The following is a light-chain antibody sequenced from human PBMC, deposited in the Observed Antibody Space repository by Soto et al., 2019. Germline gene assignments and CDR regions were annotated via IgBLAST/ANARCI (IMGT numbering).Light chain of an antibody. Sequence: DIQMTQSPSTLSASVGDRVTITCRASQSISSWLAWYQQKPGKAPKLLIFLASRLESWVPSRFSGSGSGTEFSLTISSLQPDDFATYYCQQYNNWPPDRTFGQGTKVEIK. J-gene: IGKJ1*01. CDR3: QQYNNWPPDRT. CDR1: QSISSW. V-gene: IGKV1-5*03. CDR2: LAS.